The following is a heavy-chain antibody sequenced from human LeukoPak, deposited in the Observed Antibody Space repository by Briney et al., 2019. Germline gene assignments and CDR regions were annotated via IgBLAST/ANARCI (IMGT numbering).Heavy chain of an antibody. V-gene: IGHV3-53*01. J-gene: IGHJ4*02. Sequence: GGSLRLSCTVSGFTVGSNSMSWVRQAPGKGLEWVSFIYSDNTHYSDSVKGRFTISRDNSKNTLYLQMNSLRAEDTAVYYCARRAGAYSHPYDYWGQGTLVTVSS. CDR2: IYSDNT. CDR3: ARRAGAYSHPYDY. D-gene: IGHD4/OR15-4a*01. CDR1: GFTVGSNS.